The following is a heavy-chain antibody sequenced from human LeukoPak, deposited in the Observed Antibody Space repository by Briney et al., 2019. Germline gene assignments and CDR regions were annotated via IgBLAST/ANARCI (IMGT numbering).Heavy chain of an antibody. Sequence: GGSLRLSCAASGFTFSSYSMNWVRQAPGKGLEWVSSISSSSSYIYYADSVKGRFTISRDNAKNSLYLQMNSLRAEDTAVYYCASSSSGYSSGWYQFDYWGQGTLVTVSS. V-gene: IGHV3-21*01. CDR3: ASSSSGYSSGWYQFDY. J-gene: IGHJ4*02. D-gene: IGHD6-19*01. CDR1: GFTFSSYS. CDR2: ISSSSSYI.